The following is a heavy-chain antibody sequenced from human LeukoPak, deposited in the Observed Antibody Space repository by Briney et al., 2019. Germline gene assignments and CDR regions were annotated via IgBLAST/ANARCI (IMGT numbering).Heavy chain of an antibody. J-gene: IGHJ6*02. V-gene: IGHV1-69*13. CDR2: IIPIFGTA. CDR1: GGTFSSYA. CDR3: ARVDIVVVPAAIPYYYYGMDV. Sequence: VASVKVSCKASGGTFSSYAISWVRQAPGQGLEWMGGIIPIFGTANYAQKFQGRVTITADESTSTACMELSSLRSEDTAVYYCARVDIVVVPAAIPYYYYGMDVWGQGTTVTVSS. D-gene: IGHD2-2*01.